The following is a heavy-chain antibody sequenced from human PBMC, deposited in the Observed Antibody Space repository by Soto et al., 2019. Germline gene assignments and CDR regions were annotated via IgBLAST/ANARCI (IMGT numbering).Heavy chain of an antibody. CDR2: IYPGDSDT. CDR1: GYSFTSYW. J-gene: IGHJ6*02. CDR3: ARLHPGARDSSSWSRLTLYDYYYGMDV. V-gene: IGHV5-51*01. D-gene: IGHD6-13*01. Sequence: GESLKISCKGSGYSFTSYWIGWVRQMPGKGLEWMGIIYPGDSDTRYSPSFQGQVNISADKSXSTAYLQWSTLKASEPALYYCARLHPGARDSSSWSRLTLYDYYYGMDVWGQGTTVTVSS.